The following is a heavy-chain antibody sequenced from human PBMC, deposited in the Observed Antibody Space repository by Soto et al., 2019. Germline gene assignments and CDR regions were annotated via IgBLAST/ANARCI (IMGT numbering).Heavy chain of an antibody. Sequence: ASVKVSCKXSGYTFTSYGISWVRQAPGQGLEWMGWISAYNGNTNYAQKLQGRVTMTTDTSTSTAYMELRSLRSDDTAVYYCALFTYYYDSSGYYWSAFDIWGQGTMVTVSS. CDR3: ALFTYYYDSSGYYWSAFDI. CDR2: ISAYNGNT. D-gene: IGHD3-22*01. J-gene: IGHJ3*02. CDR1: GYTFTSYG. V-gene: IGHV1-18*04.